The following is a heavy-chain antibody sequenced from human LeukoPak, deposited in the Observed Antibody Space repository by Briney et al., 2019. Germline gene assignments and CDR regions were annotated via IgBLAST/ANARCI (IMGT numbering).Heavy chain of an antibody. V-gene: IGHV4-61*02. J-gene: IGHJ4*02. Sequence: PSQTLSLTCTVSGGSISSGSYYWSWIRQPAGKGLEWIGRIYTSGSTNYNPSLKSRVTISVDTSKNQFSLKLSSVTGADTAVYYCARSPTTVTTIFRKDYFDYWGQGTLVTVSS. CDR3: ARSPTTVTTIFRKDYFDY. D-gene: IGHD4-17*01. CDR2: IYTSGST. CDR1: GGSISSGSYY.